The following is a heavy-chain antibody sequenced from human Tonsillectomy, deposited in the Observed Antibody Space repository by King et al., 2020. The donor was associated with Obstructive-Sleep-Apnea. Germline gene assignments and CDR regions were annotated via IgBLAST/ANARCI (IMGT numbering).Heavy chain of an antibody. CDR3: ARGDPLVVNSPDYFDY. D-gene: IGHD3-22*01. Sequence: VQLQQWGVGLLKSSETLSLTCAVYGGSFSEYYWSWIRHSPGKGLEWIGENNHDGSTTYKPSLNSRVTISLDTSKNQFSLKVNSVTAADTAVYYCARGDPLVVNSPDYFDYWGQGTLVTVSS. CDR2: NNHDGST. J-gene: IGHJ4*02. CDR1: GGSFSEYY. V-gene: IGHV4-34*01.